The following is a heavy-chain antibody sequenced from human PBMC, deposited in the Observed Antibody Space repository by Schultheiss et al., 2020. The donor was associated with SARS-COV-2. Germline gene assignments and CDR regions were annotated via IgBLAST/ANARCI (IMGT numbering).Heavy chain of an antibody. CDR2: INRSGNT. V-gene: IGHV4-4*07. Sequence: SQTLSLTCTVSGGSVSDFQWIWIRQPAGKGLEWIGRINRSGNTNYNPSLNSRITVSTDASANQFSLKLSSVTAADTAVYYCARDNGFYGVDVWGQGTTVTVSS. CDR3: ARDNGFYGVDV. CDR1: GGSVSDFQ. J-gene: IGHJ6*02. D-gene: IGHD6-25*01.